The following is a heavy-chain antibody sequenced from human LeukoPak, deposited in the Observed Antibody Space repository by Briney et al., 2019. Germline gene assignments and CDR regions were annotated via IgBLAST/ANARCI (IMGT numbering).Heavy chain of an antibody. D-gene: IGHD2-15*01. CDR3: ARENDPRISAASAPHY. CDR2: IHSDGTST. Sequence: GGSLRLSCAASGFTFNDYWMHWVRHGPGKGLEWVSSIHSDGTSTTYADSVKGRFTISRDNAKKTLYLQMNSLRGEDTAVYYCARENDPRISAASAPHYWGQGSLVTVSS. CDR1: GFTFNDYW. V-gene: IGHV3-74*01. J-gene: IGHJ4*02.